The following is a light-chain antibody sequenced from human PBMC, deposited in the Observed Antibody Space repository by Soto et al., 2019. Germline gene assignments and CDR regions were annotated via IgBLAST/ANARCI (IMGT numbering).Light chain of an antibody. CDR3: QQRSNWSIT. CDR2: DAS. CDR1: QSVSSY. V-gene: IGKV3-11*01. Sequence: EIVLTQSPATLSLSPGERATLSCRASQSVSSYLAWYQQKPGQAPRLLIYDASNRATGVPARFSGSGSGTDFTLTISILGPEDFAVYYCQQRSNWSITFGQGTRLKIK. J-gene: IGKJ5*01.